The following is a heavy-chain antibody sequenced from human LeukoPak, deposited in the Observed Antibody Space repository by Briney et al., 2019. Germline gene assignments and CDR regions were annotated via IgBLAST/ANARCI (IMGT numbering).Heavy chain of an antibody. D-gene: IGHD3-16*01. J-gene: IGHJ4*02. CDR2: ISYDGNDK. CDR1: GFTFSSYS. CDR3: AKDQYDYVRGEFDY. V-gene: IGHV3-30*18. Sequence: GGSLRLSCAASGFTFSSYSMNWVRQAPGKGLEWVAVISYDGNDKHYADSVKGRFTISRDNSKNTLYLQMNSLRVEDTAVYYCAKDQYDYVRGEFDYWGQGTLVTVSS.